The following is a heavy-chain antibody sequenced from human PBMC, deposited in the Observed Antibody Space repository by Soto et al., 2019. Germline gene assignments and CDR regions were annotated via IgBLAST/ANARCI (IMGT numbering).Heavy chain of an antibody. D-gene: IGHD2-15*01. J-gene: IGHJ4*02. CDR2: ISSSGSTI. V-gene: IGHV3-48*03. CDR1: GFTFSSYE. Sequence: GGSLRLSCAASGFTFSSYEMNWVRQAPGKGLEWVSYISSSGSTIYYADSVKGRFTISRDNAKNSLYLQMNSLRAEDTAVYYCARDSIYWTRFDYWGQGTMVTVYS. CDR3: ARDSIYWTRFDY.